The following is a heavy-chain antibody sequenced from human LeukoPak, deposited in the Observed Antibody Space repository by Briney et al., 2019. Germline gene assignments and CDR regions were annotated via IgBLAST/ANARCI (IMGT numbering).Heavy chain of an antibody. CDR1: GYTFTGYY. D-gene: IGHD1-1*01. CDR3: ARGDTGSYYYYGMDV. J-gene: IGHJ6*02. CDR2: INPNSGGT. Sequence: ASVKVSCKASGYTFTGYYMHWVREAPGQGLEWMGWINPNSGGTNYPQKFQGRVTMTRDTSISTAYMELSRLRSGDTAVYYCARGDTGSYYYYGMDVWGQGTTVTVSS. V-gene: IGHV1-2*02.